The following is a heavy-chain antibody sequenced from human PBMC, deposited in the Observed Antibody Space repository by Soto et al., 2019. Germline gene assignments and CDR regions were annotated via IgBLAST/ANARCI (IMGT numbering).Heavy chain of an antibody. D-gene: IGHD6-19*01. CDR1: GFSFSSCA. V-gene: IGHV3-30-3*01. CDR2: ISHDGIKK. Sequence: QVRLVESGGGVVQPGRSLRLSCTASGFSFSSCAMYWFRQPPGKGLEWVAVISHDGIKKHYADSVKGRVTVSRDNSNHSLDLQLNSLRGEDTAMYYCARDMYSSDYFVKWFEPWGQGTLVTVSS. CDR3: ARDMYSSDYFVKWFEP. J-gene: IGHJ5*02.